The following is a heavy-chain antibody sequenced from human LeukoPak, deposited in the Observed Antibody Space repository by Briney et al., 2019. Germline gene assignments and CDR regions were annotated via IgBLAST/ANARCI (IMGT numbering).Heavy chain of an antibody. V-gene: IGHV4-59*08. D-gene: IGHD5-18*01. J-gene: IGHJ4*02. CDR2: IYYSGST. CDR1: GGSISSYY. Sequence: SETLSLTCTVSGGSISSYYWSWIRQPPGKGLEWIGYIYYSGSTNYNPSLKSRVTISVDTSKNQFSLKLSSVTAADTAVYYCARHASPIQLWPVKGSYYFDYWGQGTLVTVSS. CDR3: ARHASPIQLWPVKGSYYFDY.